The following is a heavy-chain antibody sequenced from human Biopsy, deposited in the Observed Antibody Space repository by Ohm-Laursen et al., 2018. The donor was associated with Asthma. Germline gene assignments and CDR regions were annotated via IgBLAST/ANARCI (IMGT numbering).Heavy chain of an antibody. CDR1: GGSISSGAYY. CDR3: ARRGGVRRYFDY. CDR2: IYYTGST. J-gene: IGHJ4*02. D-gene: IGHD3-16*01. V-gene: IGHV4-30-4*01. Sequence: TLSLTCIVSGGSISSGAYYWSWVRQPPGKGLEWIGYIYYTGSTYYNPSLKSRVAISLDTSKNQFSLKLSSVTAADTAVYFCARRGGVRRYFDYWGQGTLVTVSS.